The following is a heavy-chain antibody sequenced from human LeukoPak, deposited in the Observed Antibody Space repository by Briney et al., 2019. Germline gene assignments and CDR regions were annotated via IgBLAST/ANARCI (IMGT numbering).Heavy chain of an antibody. CDR3: ARARSISCYMCWYFDL. Sequence: PSETLSLTCAVYGGSFSGYYWSWIRQPPGKGLEWIGEINHSGSTNYNPSLKSRVTISVDRSKNQFSLKLTSVTAADTAVYYCARARSISCYMCWYFDLWGRGTLVTVSS. D-gene: IGHD2-2*02. CDR1: GGSFSGYY. CDR2: INHSGST. V-gene: IGHV4-34*01. J-gene: IGHJ2*01.